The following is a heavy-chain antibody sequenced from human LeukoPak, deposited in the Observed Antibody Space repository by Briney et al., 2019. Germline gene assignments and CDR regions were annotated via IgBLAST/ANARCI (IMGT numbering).Heavy chain of an antibody. V-gene: IGHV4-4*07. CDR2: IYTSGST. CDR3: ARLPGRYSYGPYGMDV. CDR1: GGSISSYY. D-gene: IGHD5-18*01. Sequence: SETLSLTCTVSGGSISSYYWSWIRQPAGKGLEWIGRIYTSGSTNYNPSLKSRVTMSVDTSKNQFSLKLSSVTAADTAVYYCARLPGRYSYGPYGMDVWGQGTTVTVSS. J-gene: IGHJ6*02.